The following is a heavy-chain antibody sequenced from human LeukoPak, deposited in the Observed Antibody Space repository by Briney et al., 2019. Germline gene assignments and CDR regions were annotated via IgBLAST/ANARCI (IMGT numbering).Heavy chain of an antibody. CDR3: AKDPLSQYSGYDAGDYFDY. Sequence: GVLRLSCAASGFTFSSYAMSWVRQAPGKGLEWVSAISGSGGSTYYADSVKGRFTISRDNSKNTLYLQMNSLRAEDTAVYYCAKDPLSQYSGYDAGDYFDYWGQGTLVTVSS. CDR1: GFTFSSYA. CDR2: ISGSGGST. D-gene: IGHD5-12*01. V-gene: IGHV3-23*01. J-gene: IGHJ4*02.